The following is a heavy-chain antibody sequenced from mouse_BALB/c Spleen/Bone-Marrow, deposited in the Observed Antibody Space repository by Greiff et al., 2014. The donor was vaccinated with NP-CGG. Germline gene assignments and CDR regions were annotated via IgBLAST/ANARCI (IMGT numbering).Heavy chain of an antibody. Sequence: EVQLQQSGPELEKPGASVKISCKTSGYSFTGYNMNWVKQSNGKSLEWIGNIDPYYGSTTYNQKFKGKATLTVDKSSSTAYMQLESLTSEDSAVYYCTKSGKTFDYWGNGTTLPVSS. D-gene: IGHD3-1*01. CDR3: TKSGKTFDY. J-gene: IGHJ2*01. CDR1: GYSFTGYN. V-gene: IGHV1-39*01. CDR2: IDPYYGST.